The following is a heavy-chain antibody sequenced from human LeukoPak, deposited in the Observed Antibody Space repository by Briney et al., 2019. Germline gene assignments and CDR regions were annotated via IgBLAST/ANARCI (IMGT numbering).Heavy chain of an antibody. J-gene: IGHJ4*02. Sequence: QPGGSLRLSCAASGLTFSSYAMSWVRQAPGKGLEWVSAISGSGGSTYYADSVKGRFTISRDNSKNTLYLQMNSLRAEDTAVYYCAKLGVYYDSSGYYFWGQGTLVTVSS. V-gene: IGHV3-23*01. CDR3: AKLGVYYDSSGYYF. D-gene: IGHD3-22*01. CDR1: GLTFSSYA. CDR2: ISGSGGST.